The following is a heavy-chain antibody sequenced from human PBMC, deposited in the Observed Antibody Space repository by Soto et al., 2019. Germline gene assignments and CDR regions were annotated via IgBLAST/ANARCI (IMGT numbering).Heavy chain of an antibody. CDR3: ARRNLYYESSGYYSVYXDY. J-gene: IGHJ4*02. V-gene: IGHV4-30-4*01. CDR2: IYYSGST. CDR1: GCSISSGDYY. Sequence: SETLSLTCTVSGCSISSGDYYWSWIRQPPGKGLEWIGYIYYSGSTYYNPSLKSRVTISVDTSKNQFSLKLSSATAADTAVYYCARRNLYYESSGYYSVYXDYWGQGTLVTVSS. D-gene: IGHD3-22*01.